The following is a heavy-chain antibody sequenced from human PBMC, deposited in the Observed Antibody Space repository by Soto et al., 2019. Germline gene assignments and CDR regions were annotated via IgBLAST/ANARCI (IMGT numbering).Heavy chain of an antibody. D-gene: IGHD6-19*01. CDR2: ISAYNGNT. Sequence: ASVKVSCKASGYTFTSYGISWVRQAPGQGLEWMGWISAYNGNTNYAQKLQGRVTMTTDTSTRTAYMELRSLRSDDTAVYYCARDGRMQQWLVLHTANYYGMDVWGQGTTVNVSS. CDR3: ARDGRMQQWLVLHTANYYGMDV. CDR1: GYTFTSYG. V-gene: IGHV1-18*04. J-gene: IGHJ6*02.